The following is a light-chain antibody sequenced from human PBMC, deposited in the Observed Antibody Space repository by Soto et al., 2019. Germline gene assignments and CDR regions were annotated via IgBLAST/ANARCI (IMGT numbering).Light chain of an antibody. Sequence: DIQMTQSPSTLSASVGDRVTITCRASQSISSWLAWYQQKPGKAPKLLIYAASSLQTGVPSRFSGGGSGTEFTLTISSLQSEDFAVYYCQQYNNWPWTFGQGTKVDIK. CDR1: QSISSW. V-gene: IGKV1-5*01. CDR2: AAS. J-gene: IGKJ1*01. CDR3: QQYNNWPWT.